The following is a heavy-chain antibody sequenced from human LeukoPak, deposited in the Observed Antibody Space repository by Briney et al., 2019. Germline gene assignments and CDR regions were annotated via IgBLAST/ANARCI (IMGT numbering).Heavy chain of an antibody. J-gene: IGHJ4*02. D-gene: IGHD3-10*01. Sequence: SETLSLTCTVSGGSVSSGRYYWSWVRQPPGRGRVWIGYIYYSGSTNYNPSLKSRVTISVDTSKNQFSLKLSSVTAADTAVYYCARGRYYYGSGSYLGGPFFDYWGQGTLVTVSS. CDR2: IYYSGST. V-gene: IGHV4-61*01. CDR3: ARGRYYYGSGSYLGGPFFDY. CDR1: GGSVSSGRYY.